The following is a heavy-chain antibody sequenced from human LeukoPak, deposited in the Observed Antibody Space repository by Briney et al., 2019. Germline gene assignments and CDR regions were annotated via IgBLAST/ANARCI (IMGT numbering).Heavy chain of an antibody. J-gene: IGHJ4*02. CDR1: GCTFSSYA. CDR3: AKGSYYDSSGSFYFDY. D-gene: IGHD3-22*01. CDR2: ISGSGDNT. V-gene: IGHV3-23*01. Sequence: GGSLRLSCAASGCTFSSYAMSWVRQAPGKGLEWVSGISGSGDNTYYADSVKGRFTISRDNSKNTLYVQVNSLGTEDTAAYYCAKGSYYDSSGSFYFDYWGQGTLVTVSS.